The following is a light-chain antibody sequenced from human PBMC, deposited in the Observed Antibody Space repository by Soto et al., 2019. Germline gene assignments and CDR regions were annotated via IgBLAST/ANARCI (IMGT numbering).Light chain of an antibody. V-gene: IGLV2-23*01. CDR2: EGS. Sequence: QSALTQPASVSGSPGQSITISCTGTSSDVGSYALVSWYQQHPGKAPKLMIYEGSKRPSGVSNRFSGSKSGNTASLTISGXQAEDEADYYCCSYAGSSTYVFGTGTKLTVL. J-gene: IGLJ1*01. CDR1: SSDVGSYAL. CDR3: CSYAGSSTYV.